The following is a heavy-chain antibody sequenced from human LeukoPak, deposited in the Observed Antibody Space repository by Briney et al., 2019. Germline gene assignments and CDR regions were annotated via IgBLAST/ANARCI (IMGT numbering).Heavy chain of an antibody. J-gene: IGHJ5*02. CDR3: AGSLCSGTSCFGAVVFDP. D-gene: IGHD2-2*01. Sequence: ASVKVSCEASGYTFTSYGISWVRQAPGQGLEWMGIINPSGGSTSYAQKFQGRVTMTRDMSTSTVYMELSSLRSEDTAVYYCAGSLCSGTSCFGAVVFDPWGQGTLVTVSS. CDR2: INPSGGST. CDR1: GYTFTSYG. V-gene: IGHV1-46*01.